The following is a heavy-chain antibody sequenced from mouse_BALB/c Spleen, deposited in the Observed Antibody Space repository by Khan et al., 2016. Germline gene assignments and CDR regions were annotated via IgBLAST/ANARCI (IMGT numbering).Heavy chain of an antibody. J-gene: IGHJ2*01. CDR1: GYTFTSYW. CDR2: IYPGDGDT. V-gene: IGHV1-87*01. Sequence: QVQLQQSGAELARPGASVKLSCKASGYTFTSYWMQWVKQRPGQGLEWIGAIYPGDGDTRYTQKFKGKATLTADKSSSTAYMLLSSLASEDSAVDYCARGVRFDYWCEGTTLKVSS. CDR3: ARGVRFDY.